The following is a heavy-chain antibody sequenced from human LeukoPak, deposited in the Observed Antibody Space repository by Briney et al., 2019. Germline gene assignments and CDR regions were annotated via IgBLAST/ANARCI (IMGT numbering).Heavy chain of an antibody. CDR3: ARDGVAHYYGSGSYYPPDY. J-gene: IGHJ4*02. CDR2: ISAYNGNT. CDR1: RYTFTSDG. Sequence: ASVKVSCKASRYTFTSDGISWVRQAPGQGLEWMGWISAYNGNTNYAQKLQGRVTMTTDTSTSTAYMELRSLRSDDTAVYYCARDGVAHYYGSGSYYPPDYWGQGTLVTVSS. D-gene: IGHD3-10*01. V-gene: IGHV1-18*01.